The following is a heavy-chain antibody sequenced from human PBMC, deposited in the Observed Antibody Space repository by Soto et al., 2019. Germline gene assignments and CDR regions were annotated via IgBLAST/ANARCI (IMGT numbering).Heavy chain of an antibody. D-gene: IGHD2-21*01. Sequence: TCSVSGAALHSGNYYWSWIRQVPGKGLEWIGHIYVTGAVDYNPSLRDRITISQDTSERQFSLNLRLVTAADTAVYYCARLRIATNNYKWFDPWGQGTLVTVSS. CDR2: IYVTGAV. CDR1: GAALHSGNYY. V-gene: IGHV4-31*03. J-gene: IGHJ5*02. CDR3: ARLRIATNNYKWFDP.